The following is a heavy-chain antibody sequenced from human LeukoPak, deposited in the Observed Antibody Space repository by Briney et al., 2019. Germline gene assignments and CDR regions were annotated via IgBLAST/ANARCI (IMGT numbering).Heavy chain of an antibody. D-gene: IGHD1-26*01. CDR2: FDPEVGET. J-gene: IGHJ4*02. CDR1: GYTLSELS. V-gene: IGHV1-24*01. CDR3: AAVLEVGAFDY. Sequence: GASVKVSCEVSGYTLSELSMHWVRQAPGKGLEWMGGFDPEVGETIYAQNFQGRLTMTEDTSTDTAYMELSSLRSDDTAVYYCAAVLEVGAFDYWGQGTLVTVSS.